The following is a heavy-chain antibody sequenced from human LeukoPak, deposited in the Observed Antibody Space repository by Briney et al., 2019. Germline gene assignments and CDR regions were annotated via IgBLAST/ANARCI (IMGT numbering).Heavy chain of an antibody. D-gene: IGHD3-3*01. CDR3: AKAYYDFWSGYYYYYYMDV. V-gene: IGHV3-23*01. J-gene: IGHJ6*03. CDR1: GFTYSNFA. Sequence: GGSLRLSCAASGFTYSNFAMSWVRQAPGKGLEWVSAISGSGGSTYYADSVKGRFTISRDNSKNTLYLQMNSLRAEDTAVYYCAKAYYDFWSGYYYYYYMDVWGKGTTVTVSS. CDR2: ISGSGGST.